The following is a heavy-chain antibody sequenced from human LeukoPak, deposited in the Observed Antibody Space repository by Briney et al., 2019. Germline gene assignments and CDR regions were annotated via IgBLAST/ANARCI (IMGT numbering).Heavy chain of an antibody. V-gene: IGHV3-30*02. CDR1: GFTFSSYG. CDR2: IRYGGSNK. CDR3: AKGANNWNYRSWFDP. Sequence: GGSLRLSCVASGFTFSSYGMHWVRQAPGKGLEWVAFIRYGGSNKYYADSVKGRFTISRDNSKNTLYLQMNSLRPEDTAVYYCAKGANNWNYRSWFDPWGQGTLVIVSS. D-gene: IGHD1-7*01. J-gene: IGHJ5*02.